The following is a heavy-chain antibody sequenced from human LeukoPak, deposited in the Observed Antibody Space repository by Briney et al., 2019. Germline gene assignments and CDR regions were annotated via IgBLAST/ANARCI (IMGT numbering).Heavy chain of an antibody. CDR3: ARGRRAALNWFDP. CDR2: INHSGST. J-gene: IGHJ5*02. Sequence: KTSETLSLTCAVYGGSFSGYYWSWIRQPPGKGLEWIGVINHSGSTNYNPSLKSRVTISVDTSKNQFSLKLSSVTAAVTAVYYCARGRRAALNWFDPWGQGTLVTVSS. V-gene: IGHV4-34*01. CDR1: GGSFSGYY. D-gene: IGHD6-6*01.